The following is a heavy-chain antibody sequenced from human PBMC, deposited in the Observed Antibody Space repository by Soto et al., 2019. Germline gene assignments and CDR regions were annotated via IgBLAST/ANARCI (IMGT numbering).Heavy chain of an antibody. J-gene: IGHJ4*02. CDR1: GDSIGDAYY. CDR2: IIYTGST. D-gene: IGHD6-19*01. V-gene: IGHV4-31*02. Sequence: SETLSLTCTVSGDSIGDAYYWSWIRQHPGKGLEYIGYIIYTGSTNFNPSLKSRVSMSVDTSRNEFSLKMTSLTAADTAIYYCARDAAVPGESDRFDYWGRGTLVTVSS. CDR3: ARDAAVPGESDRFDY.